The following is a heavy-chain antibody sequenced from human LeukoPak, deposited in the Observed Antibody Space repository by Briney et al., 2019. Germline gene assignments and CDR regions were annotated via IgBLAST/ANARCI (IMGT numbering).Heavy chain of an antibody. D-gene: IGHD6-19*01. J-gene: IGHJ4*02. CDR1: GGSVSSDSYY. CDR2: IYYSGGT. V-gene: IGHV4-61*01. Sequence: SETLSLTCTVSGGSVSSDSYYWTWIRQPPGKGLEWIGYIYYSGGTNYNPSLKSRLTISLDTSKNQFSLKLNSVTTADTAVYYCARAAVAGDFFDYWGQGTLVTVSS. CDR3: ARAAVAGDFFDY.